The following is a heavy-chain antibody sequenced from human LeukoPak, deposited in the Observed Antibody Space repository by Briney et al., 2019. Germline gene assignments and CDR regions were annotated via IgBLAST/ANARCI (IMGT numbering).Heavy chain of an antibody. CDR3: AKDLPMIVVVITGLFQH. Sequence: PGGSLRLSCAASGFTFSSYAMSWVRQAPGKGLEWVSAISGSGGSTYYADSVKGRFTISRDNSKSTLYLQMNSLRAEDTAVYYCAKDLPMIVVVITGLFQHWGQGTLVTVSS. D-gene: IGHD3-22*01. CDR1: GFTFSSYA. CDR2: ISGSGGST. V-gene: IGHV3-23*01. J-gene: IGHJ1*01.